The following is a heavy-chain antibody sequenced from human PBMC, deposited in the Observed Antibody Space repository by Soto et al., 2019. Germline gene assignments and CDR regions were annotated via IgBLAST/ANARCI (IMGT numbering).Heavy chain of an antibody. V-gene: IGHV4-4*02. CDR1: GDSITNNKW. CDR2: RHHSGSI. CDR3: ERHHNMTLGWPKLHS. Sequence: QVQLQESGPGLVKPSGTLSLTCSVSGDSITNNKWWSWFRQPPGKGLVRIGGRHHSGSIHYTASLKPRTTISVERSRNQFSLQLTTVAAADTALYFSERHHNMTLGWPKLHSWGPGNLVTVSS. J-gene: IGHJ4*02. D-gene: IGHD1-1*01.